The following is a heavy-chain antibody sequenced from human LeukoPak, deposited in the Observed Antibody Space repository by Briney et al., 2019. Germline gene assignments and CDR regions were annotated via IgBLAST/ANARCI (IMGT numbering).Heavy chain of an antibody. Sequence: PSETLSLTCAVYGGSFSGYYWSWIRQPPGKGLEWIGEINHSGSTNYNPSLKSRVTISVDTSKNQFSLKLSSVTAADTAVYYCASGGMRGAARLLFVYWGQGTLVTVSS. CDR3: ASGGMRGAARLLFVY. CDR1: GGSFSGYY. D-gene: IGHD6-6*01. V-gene: IGHV4-34*01. J-gene: IGHJ4*02. CDR2: INHSGST.